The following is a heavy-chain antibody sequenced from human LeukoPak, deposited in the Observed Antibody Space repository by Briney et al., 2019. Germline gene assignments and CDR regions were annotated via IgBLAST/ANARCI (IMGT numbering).Heavy chain of an antibody. J-gene: IGHJ5*02. CDR1: GGSISSYY. CDR2: IYYSGST. Sequence: SETLSLTCTVSGGSISSYYWSWIRQPPGKGLEWIGYIYYSGSTYYNPSLKSRVTISVDTSKNQFSLKLSSVTAADTAVYYCARDRSPSVPAVLYNWFDPWGQGTLVTVSS. CDR3: ARDRSPSVPAVLYNWFDP. V-gene: IGHV4-59*12. D-gene: IGHD2-2*01.